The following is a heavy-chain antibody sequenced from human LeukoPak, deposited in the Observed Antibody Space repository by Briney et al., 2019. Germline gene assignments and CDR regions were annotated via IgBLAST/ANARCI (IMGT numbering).Heavy chain of an antibody. J-gene: IGHJ4*02. CDR2: ISSSGSTI. D-gene: IGHD1-26*01. V-gene: IGHV3-48*04. CDR3: AKDWDSGSYFADY. CDR1: GFTFSTYI. Sequence: GGSLRLSCAASGFTFSTYIMNWVRQTPGKGLEWVSYISSSGSTIYYADSVKGRFTISRDNAKNSLYLQMNDLRAEDTALYYCAKDWDSGSYFADYWGQGTLVAVSS.